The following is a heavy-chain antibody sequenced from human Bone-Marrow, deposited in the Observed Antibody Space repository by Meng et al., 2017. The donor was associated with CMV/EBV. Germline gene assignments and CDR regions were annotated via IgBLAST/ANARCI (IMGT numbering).Heavy chain of an antibody. CDR3: ADGGIAAAGPKHGYYYGMDV. Sequence: GESLKISCAASGFTFSSYEMNWVRQAPGKGLEWVSYISSSGSTIYYADSVKGRFTISRDNAKNSPYLQMNSLRAEDTAVYYCADGGIAAAGPKHGYYYGMDVWGQGTTVTVSS. CDR1: GFTFSSYE. V-gene: IGHV3-48*03. J-gene: IGHJ6*02. D-gene: IGHD6-13*01. CDR2: ISSSGSTI.